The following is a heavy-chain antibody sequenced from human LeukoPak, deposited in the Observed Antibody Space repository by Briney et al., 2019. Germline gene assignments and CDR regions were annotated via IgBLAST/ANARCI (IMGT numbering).Heavy chain of an antibody. J-gene: IGHJ6*02. CDR1: GYTFTGYY. V-gene: IGHV1-2*02. CDR3: ARGVTIFGVVILGHYYYYGMDV. D-gene: IGHD3-3*01. CDR2: INPNSGGT. Sequence: GASVKVSCKASGYTFTGYYMHWVRQAPGQGLEWMGWINPNSGGTNYAQKFQGRVTMTRDTSISTAYMELSRLSSDDTAVYYCARGVTIFGVVILGHYYYYGMDVWGQGTTVTVSS.